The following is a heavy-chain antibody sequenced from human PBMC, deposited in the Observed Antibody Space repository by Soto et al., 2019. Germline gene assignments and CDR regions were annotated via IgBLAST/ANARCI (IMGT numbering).Heavy chain of an antibody. CDR1: GGSISSGDYY. J-gene: IGHJ6*02. Sequence: PSETLSLTCTVSGGSISSGDYYWSWIRQPPRKGLEWIGYIYYSGSTYYNPSLKSRVTISVDTSKNQFSLKLSSVTAADTAVYYCARPPIPGSYYNAYYYYGMDVWGQGTTVTVSS. D-gene: IGHD3-10*01. V-gene: IGHV4-30-4*01. CDR2: IYYSGST. CDR3: ARPPIPGSYYNAYYYYGMDV.